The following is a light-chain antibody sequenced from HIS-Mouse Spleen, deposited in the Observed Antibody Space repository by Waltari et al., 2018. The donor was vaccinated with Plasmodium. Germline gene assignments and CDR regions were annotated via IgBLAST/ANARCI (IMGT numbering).Light chain of an antibody. CDR1: QSISNY. V-gene: IGKV1-39*01. J-gene: IGKJ1*01. CDR3: QQSYSTWT. Sequence: DIQMTQSPSSLSASVAARVTITCRASQSISNYLNWYQQKPGKAPKFLIYAASTLQSGVPSRFSGSGSGTDFTLTISSLQPEDFATYYCQQSYSTWTFGQGTKVEIK. CDR2: AAS.